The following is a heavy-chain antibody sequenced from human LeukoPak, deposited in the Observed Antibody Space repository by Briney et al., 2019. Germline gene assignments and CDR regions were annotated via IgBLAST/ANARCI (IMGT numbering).Heavy chain of an antibody. D-gene: IGHD3-22*01. V-gene: IGHV1-69*05. CDR2: IIPIFGTA. J-gene: IGHJ4*02. CDR3: ARDRSTYYDSSGPLDY. CDR1: GGTFSSYA. Sequence: SVKVSCKASGGTFSSYAISWVRQAPGQGLEWMGGIIPIFGTANYAQKFQGRVTITTDEPTSTAYMELSSLRSEDTAVYYCARDRSTYYDSSGPLDYWGQGTLVTVSS.